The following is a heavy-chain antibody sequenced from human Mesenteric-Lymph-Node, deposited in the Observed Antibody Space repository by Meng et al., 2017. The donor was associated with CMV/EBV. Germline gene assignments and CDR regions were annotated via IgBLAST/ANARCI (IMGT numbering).Heavy chain of an antibody. V-gene: IGHV4-38-2*02. D-gene: IGHD3-3*01. J-gene: IGHJ5*02. CDR1: GYSISTFSY. Sequence: SQTLSLTCTVSGYSISTFSYWGWIRQPPGKGLEWIGTVYHSGTAYYNPSLQGRVSISVDTSNNQFSLKLNSVTAADTAVYYCARVPDYDFWSGYYRRYNWFDPWGQGTLVTVSS. CDR3: ARVPDYDFWSGYYRRYNWFDP. CDR2: VYHSGTA.